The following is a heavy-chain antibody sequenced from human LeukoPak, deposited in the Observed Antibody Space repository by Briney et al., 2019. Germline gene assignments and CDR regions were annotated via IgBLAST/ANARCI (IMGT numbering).Heavy chain of an antibody. CDR3: ATIAVAGLGAFDI. CDR2: IIPIFGTA. V-gene: IGHV1-69*06. D-gene: IGHD6-19*01. CDR1: GGTFSSYA. Sequence: SVKVSCKASGGTFSSYAMSWVRQAPGQGLEWMGGIIPIFGTANYAQKFQGRVTITADKSTSTAYMELSSLRSEDTAVYYCATIAVAGLGAFDIWGQGTMVTVSS. J-gene: IGHJ3*02.